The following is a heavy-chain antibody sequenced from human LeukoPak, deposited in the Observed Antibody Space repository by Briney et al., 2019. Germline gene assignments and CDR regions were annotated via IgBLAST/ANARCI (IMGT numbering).Heavy chain of an antibody. J-gene: IGHJ4*02. CDR3: AKAVAVAGYDFDY. CDR2: ISYDGSNK. CDR1: GFTFSSYG. D-gene: IGHD6-19*01. V-gene: IGHV3-30*18. Sequence: GGSLRLSCAASGFTFSSYGMHWVRQAPGKGLEWVAVISYDGSNKYYADSVKGRFTISRDNSKNTLYLQMNSLRAEDTAVYYCAKAVAVAGYDFDYWGQGTLVTVSS.